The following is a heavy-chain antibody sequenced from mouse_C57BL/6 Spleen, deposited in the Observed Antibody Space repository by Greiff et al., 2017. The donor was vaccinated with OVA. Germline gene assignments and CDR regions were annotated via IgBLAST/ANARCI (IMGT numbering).Heavy chain of an antibody. Sequence: QVQLQQPGAELVKPGASVKLSCKASGYTFTSYWMHWVKQRPGQGLEWIGMIHPNSGSTNYNEKFKSKATLTVDKSSSTAYMQLSSLTSEDSAVYYCARGNYTDYYAMDYWGQGTSVTVSS. J-gene: IGHJ4*01. CDR1: GYTFTSYW. V-gene: IGHV1-64*01. D-gene: IGHD2-1*01. CDR3: ARGNYTDYYAMDY. CDR2: IHPNSGST.